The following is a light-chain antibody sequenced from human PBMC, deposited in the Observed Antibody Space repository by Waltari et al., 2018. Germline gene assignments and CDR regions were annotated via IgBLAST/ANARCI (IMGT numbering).Light chain of an antibody. Sequence: DVEMTQSPLSLPVTLGQPASTPCSCSQSLVHSDGNTYLQWFQQRPGQPPRRLIYKVSNRDSGVPDRFSGSGSGTDFTLKISRVEAEDVGVYYCMQGTHWPPYTFGQGTKLEIK. CDR3: MQGTHWPPYT. J-gene: IGKJ2*01. CDR1: QSLVHSDGNTY. CDR2: KVS. V-gene: IGKV2-30*02.